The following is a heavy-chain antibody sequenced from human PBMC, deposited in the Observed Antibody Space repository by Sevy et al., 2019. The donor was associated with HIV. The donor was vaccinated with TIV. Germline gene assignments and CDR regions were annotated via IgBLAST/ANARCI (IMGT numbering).Heavy chain of an antibody. D-gene: IGHD3-10*01. Sequence: AGSLRLSCAASGFTFSSNAMSWVLQAPGKALEWVSAISGSGGSTYYADSVKGRFTISRDNSKNTLYLQMNSLRAADTAVYYCAKERAFGELFNWFDPWGQGTLVTVSS. CDR3: AKERAFGELFNWFDP. J-gene: IGHJ5*02. CDR2: ISGSGGST. V-gene: IGHV3-23*01. CDR1: GFTFSSNA.